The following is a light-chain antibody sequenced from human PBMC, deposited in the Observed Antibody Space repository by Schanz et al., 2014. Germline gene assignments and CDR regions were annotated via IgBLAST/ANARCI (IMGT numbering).Light chain of an antibody. CDR2: AAS. V-gene: IGKV3-15*01. J-gene: IGKJ1*01. CDR1: QSVGSN. Sequence: EIVMTQSPATLSVSPGERVTLSCRASQSVGSNLGWYQQKPGQAPRLLIQAASTRATGIPARFSGRGSGTEFTLTISGLQSEDFAVYYCQQYDNWWTFGQGTKVEIK. CDR3: QQYDNWWT.